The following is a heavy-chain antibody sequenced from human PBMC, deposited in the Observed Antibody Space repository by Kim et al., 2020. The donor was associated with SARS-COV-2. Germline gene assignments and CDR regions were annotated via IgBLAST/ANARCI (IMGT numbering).Heavy chain of an antibody. J-gene: IGHJ6*03. V-gene: IGHV3-48*03. CDR2: ISSSGATT. Sequence: GGSLRLSCAASGFTFSIYDISWVRQAPGKGLECISYISSSGATTYYAESVKGRFTISRDNAKNSLFLQMNSLRVEDTGVYSCVRRGAGSVHGHYYYMDGWGQGTPVTVSS. CDR3: VRRGAGSVHGHYYYMDG. D-gene: IGHD1-26*01. CDR1: GFTFSIYD.